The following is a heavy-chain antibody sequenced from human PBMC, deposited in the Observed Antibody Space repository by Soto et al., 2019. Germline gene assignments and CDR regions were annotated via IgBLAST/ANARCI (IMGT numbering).Heavy chain of an antibody. J-gene: IGHJ5*02. D-gene: IGHD6-13*01. V-gene: IGHV1-69*13. CDR3: ASDGGLYSSSWYGWFDP. CDR2: IIPIFGTA. Sequence: SVKVSFKASGGTFSSYAISWVRQAPGQGLEWMGGIIPIFGTANYAQKFQGRVTITADESTSTAYMELSSLRSEDTAVYYCASDGGLYSSSWYGWFDPWGQGTLVTVSS. CDR1: GGTFSSYA.